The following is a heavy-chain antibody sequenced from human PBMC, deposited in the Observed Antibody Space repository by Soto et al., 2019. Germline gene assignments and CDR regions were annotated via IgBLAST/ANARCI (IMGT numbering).Heavy chain of an antibody. CDR2: IIPIFGTA. J-gene: IGHJ6*02. V-gene: IGHV1-69*01. CDR3: ASFILATPDYYYGMDV. D-gene: IGHD5-12*01. CDR1: GGTFSSYA. Sequence: HVQLVQSGAEVKKPGSSVKVSCKASGGTFSSYAISWVRQAPGQGLEWMGGIIPIFGTANYAQKFQGRVTITADESTSTAYMELSSLRSEDTAVYYCASFILATPDYYYGMDVWGQGTTVTVSS.